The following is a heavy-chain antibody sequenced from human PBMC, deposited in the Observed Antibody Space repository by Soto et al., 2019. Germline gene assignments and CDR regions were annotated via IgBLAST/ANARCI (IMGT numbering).Heavy chain of an antibody. V-gene: IGHV3-74*01. CDR3: ARSRFAAPGGY. D-gene: IGHD3-10*01. Sequence: EVQLVESGGGLVQPGGSLRLSCAASGFTFSSYWMHWVRQAPGKGLVWVSRINSDGSSTSYADSVKGRFTISRDNAKNRMYLQRNSLRAEDAAGCYCARSRFAAPGGYWGQGALVTVSS. CDR2: INSDGSST. CDR1: GFTFSSYW. J-gene: IGHJ4*02.